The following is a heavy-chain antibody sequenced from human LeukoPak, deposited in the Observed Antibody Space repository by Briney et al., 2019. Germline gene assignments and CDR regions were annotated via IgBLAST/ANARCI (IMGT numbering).Heavy chain of an antibody. V-gene: IGHV1-69*05. D-gene: IGHD2-2*01. CDR2: IIPIFGTA. CDR3: ARVEDCSSTSCYSRLDY. J-gene: IGHJ4*02. Sequence: ASVKVSCKASGGTFSSYAISWVRQAPGQGLEWMGGIIPIFGTANYAQKFQGRVTITTDESTSTAYMELSSLRSEDTAVYYCARVEDCSSTSCYSRLDYWGQGTLVTVPS. CDR1: GGTFSSYA.